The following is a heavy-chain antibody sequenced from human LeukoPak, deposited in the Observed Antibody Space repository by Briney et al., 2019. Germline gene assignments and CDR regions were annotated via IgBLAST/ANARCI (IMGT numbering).Heavy chain of an antibody. V-gene: IGHV1-2*02. J-gene: IGHJ4*02. CDR1: GYTFTGYY. Sequence: GESLKISCKASGYTFTGYYMHWVRQAPGQGLEWMGWIHPNSGGTNYAQKFQGRVTMTRDTSISTAYMELSRLRSDDTAVYYCARAGITMVRGVITPFDYWGQGTLVTVSS. D-gene: IGHD3-10*01. CDR3: ARAGITMVRGVITPFDY. CDR2: IHPNSGGT.